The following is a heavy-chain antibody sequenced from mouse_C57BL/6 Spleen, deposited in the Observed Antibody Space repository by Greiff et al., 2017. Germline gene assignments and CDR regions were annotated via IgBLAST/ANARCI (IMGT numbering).Heavy chain of an antibody. D-gene: IGHD2-2*01. V-gene: IGHV1-42*01. CDR1: GYSFTGYY. CDR2: INPSTGGT. CDR3: ARCYYGYDGFAY. Sequence: VQLQQSGPELVKPGASVKISCKASGYSFTGYYMNWVKQSPEKSLEWIGEINPSTGGTTYNQKFKAKATLTVDKSSSTAYMQLKSLTSEDSAVYYCARCYYGYDGFAYWGQGTLVTVSA. J-gene: IGHJ3*01.